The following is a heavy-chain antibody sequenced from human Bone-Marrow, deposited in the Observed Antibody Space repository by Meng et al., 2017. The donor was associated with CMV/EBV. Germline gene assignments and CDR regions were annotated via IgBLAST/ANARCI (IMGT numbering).Heavy chain of an antibody. D-gene: IGHD6-6*01. V-gene: IGHV4-39*07. J-gene: IGHJ4*02. CDR1: GGSISSSSYY. Sequence: SETLSLTCTVSGGSISSSSYYWGWIRQPPGKGLEWIGEINHSGSTNYNPSLKSRVTISVDTSKNQFSLKLSSVTAADTAVYYCARGVRESSIAARQRGLYFDYWGQGTLVTASS. CDR2: INHSGST. CDR3: ARGVRESSIAARQRGLYFDY.